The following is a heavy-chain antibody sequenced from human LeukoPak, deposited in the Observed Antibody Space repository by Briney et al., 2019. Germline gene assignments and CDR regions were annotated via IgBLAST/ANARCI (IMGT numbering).Heavy chain of an antibody. D-gene: IGHD6-13*01. J-gene: IGHJ4*02. Sequence: GRSLRLSCAASGFTFDDYAMHWVRQAPGKGLEWVSGISWNSGSIGYADSVKGRFTISRDNAKNSLYLQMNSLRAEDMALYYCAKGYSSSSYCFDYWGQGTLVTVSS. V-gene: IGHV3-9*03. CDR2: ISWNSGSI. CDR3: AKGYSSSSYCFDY. CDR1: GFTFDDYA.